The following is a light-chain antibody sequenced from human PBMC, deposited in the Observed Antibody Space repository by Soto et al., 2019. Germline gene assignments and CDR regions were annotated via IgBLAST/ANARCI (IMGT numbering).Light chain of an antibody. CDR2: GAS. V-gene: IGKV3-15*01. Sequence: VMPPSAATLSVSPGGRATLSCRARQSFCSTLAWYQQKPGQAPRLLIYGASTRATGIPAWFSGSGSGTDFTLTISSLQSEDLAVYYCQQYNNWPCTFGQGTKVEIK. CDR3: QQYNNWPCT. CDR1: QSFCST. J-gene: IGKJ1*01.